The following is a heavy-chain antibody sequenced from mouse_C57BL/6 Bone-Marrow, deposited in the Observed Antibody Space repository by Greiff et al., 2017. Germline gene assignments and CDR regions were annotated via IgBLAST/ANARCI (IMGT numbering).Heavy chain of an antibody. J-gene: IGHJ3*02. CDR3: TLIGN. CDR1: GFNIKDDY. CDR2: IDPENGDT. Sequence: VQLQQSGAELVRPGASVMLSCTASGFNIKDDYMHWVKQRPEQGLERIGWIDPENGDTVYASKFQGKATITADTSSNTAYLQLSSLTSEYTAVYYCTLIGNWGQGTLVTVSA. V-gene: IGHV14-4*01.